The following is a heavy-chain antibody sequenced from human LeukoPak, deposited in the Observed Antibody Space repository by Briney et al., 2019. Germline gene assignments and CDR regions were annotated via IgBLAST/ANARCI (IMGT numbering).Heavy chain of an antibody. CDR1: GYTFTSYG. D-gene: IGHD3-10*01. V-gene: IGHV1-18*01. CDR3: ARDGSGSYPLDY. CDR2: ISVYNGNT. Sequence: ASVKVSCKASGYTFTSYGISWVRQAPGQGLEWMGWISVYNGNTNYAQKFQGRVTMTTDTSTSTAYMELRSLTFDDTAVYYCARDGSGSYPLDYWGQGTLVTVSS. J-gene: IGHJ4*02.